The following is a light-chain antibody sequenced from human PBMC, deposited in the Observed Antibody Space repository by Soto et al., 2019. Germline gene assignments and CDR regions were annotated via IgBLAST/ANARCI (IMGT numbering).Light chain of an antibody. Sequence: IQMTQSPSSMSASVGDSVTITCRASQSISSYLNWSQQKPVKAAKLLIYAASSLQSGVPSRFSGSGSGTDFTLTISRLQPEDFATYYWQQSYRTPWTFGQGTKVEIK. V-gene: IGKV1-39*01. CDR2: AAS. CDR3: QQSYRTPWT. CDR1: QSISSY. J-gene: IGKJ1*01.